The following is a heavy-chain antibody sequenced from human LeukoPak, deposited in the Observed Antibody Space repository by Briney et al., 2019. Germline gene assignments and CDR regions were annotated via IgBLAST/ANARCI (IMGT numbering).Heavy chain of an antibody. V-gene: IGHV3-11*04. CDR1: GFTFSDYY. Sequence: GGSLRLSCAASGFTFSDYYMSWIRQAPGKGLEWVSYISSSGSTIYYADSVKGRFTISRDNSKNTLYLQMNSLRAEDTAVYYCAKQEIVVVPAASGQNDYWGQGTLVTVSS. CDR2: ISSSGSTI. CDR3: AKQEIVVVPAASGQNDY. J-gene: IGHJ4*02. D-gene: IGHD2-2*01.